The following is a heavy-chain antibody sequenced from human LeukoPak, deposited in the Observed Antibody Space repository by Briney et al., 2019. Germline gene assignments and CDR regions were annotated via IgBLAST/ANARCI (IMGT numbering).Heavy chain of an antibody. V-gene: IGHV4-59*12. Sequence: PSETLSLTCTVSGGSISSYYWSWIRQPPGKGLEWIGYIYYSGSTNYNPSLKSRVTISVDTSSNQFSLKLSSVTAADTAVYYCARPVDYYYYMDVWGKGTTVTVSS. CDR1: GGSISSYY. CDR2: IYYSGST. J-gene: IGHJ6*03. CDR3: ARPVDYYYYMDV.